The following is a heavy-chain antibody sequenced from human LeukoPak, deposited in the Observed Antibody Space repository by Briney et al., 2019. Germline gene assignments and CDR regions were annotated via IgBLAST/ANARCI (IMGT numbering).Heavy chain of an antibody. CDR3: AKVSVLLWFGELVPSYFNY. D-gene: IGHD3-10*01. V-gene: IGHV3-23*01. CDR2: ISGSGGGT. CDR1: GFTFSSYA. Sequence: GGSLRLSCAASGFTFSSYAMSWVRQAPGKGLEWVSAISGSGGGTYYADSVKGRFTISRDNSKTTLYLQMYSLRAEDTAVYYCAKVSVLLWFGELVPSYFNYWGQGTLVTVSS. J-gene: IGHJ4*02.